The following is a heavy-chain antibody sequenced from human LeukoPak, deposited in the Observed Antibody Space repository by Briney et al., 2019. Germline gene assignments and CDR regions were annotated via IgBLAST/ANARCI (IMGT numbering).Heavy chain of an antibody. CDR2: IIPIFGTA. CDR3: ARVIQYYGSGSLRFDY. Sequence: SVKVSCKASGGTFSSYAISWVRQAPGQGLEWMGGIIPIFGTANYAQKFQGRVTITADESKSTAYMELSSLRSEDTAVYYCARVIQYYGSGSLRFDYWGQGTLVSVSS. V-gene: IGHV1-69*01. CDR1: GGTFSSYA. J-gene: IGHJ4*02. D-gene: IGHD3-10*01.